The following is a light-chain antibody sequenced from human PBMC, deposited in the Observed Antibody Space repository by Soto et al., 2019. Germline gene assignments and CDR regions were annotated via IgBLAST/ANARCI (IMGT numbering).Light chain of an antibody. CDR3: QHYGRPQWT. J-gene: IGKJ1*01. Sequence: EIVLTQSPDTLSLSPGERATLSCRASQSGYGGYLAWYQQRPGQPPRLLIYGVFTRANGIPDRFSGSGSGTDFTLTINKLEPEDSAVYYCQHYGRPQWTFGQGTKVEIK. CDR2: GVF. V-gene: IGKV3-20*01. CDR1: QSGYGGY.